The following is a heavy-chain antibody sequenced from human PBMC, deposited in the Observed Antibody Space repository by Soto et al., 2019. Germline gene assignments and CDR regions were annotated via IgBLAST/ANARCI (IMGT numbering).Heavy chain of an antibody. CDR3: AKDGVGYSSGWSKYFQH. Sequence: GGSLRLSCTASGFTFSSYAMSWVRQAPGKGLEWVSAISGSGGSTYYADSVKGRFTISRDNSKNTLYLQMNSLRAEDTAVYYCAKDGVGYSSGWSKYFQHWGQGTLVTVSS. D-gene: IGHD6-19*01. J-gene: IGHJ1*01. CDR1: GFTFSSYA. V-gene: IGHV3-23*01. CDR2: ISGSGGST.